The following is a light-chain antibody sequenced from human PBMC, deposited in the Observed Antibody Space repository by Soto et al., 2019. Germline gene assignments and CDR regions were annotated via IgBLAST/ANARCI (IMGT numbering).Light chain of an antibody. Sequence: DIQVTQSPSTLSASVGDRVTITCRASQSISTLLAWYQQKPGKAPELLISDASSLESGVPSRFSGSGSGAEFTLTISSLQPDDFATYYCQQYNSYSLWTFGQGTKVDIK. CDR2: DAS. CDR1: QSISTL. J-gene: IGKJ1*01. CDR3: QQYNSYSLWT. V-gene: IGKV1-5*01.